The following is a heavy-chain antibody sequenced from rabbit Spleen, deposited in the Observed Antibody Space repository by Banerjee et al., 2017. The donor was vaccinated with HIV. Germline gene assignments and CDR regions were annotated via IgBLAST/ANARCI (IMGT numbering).Heavy chain of an antibody. D-gene: IGHD8-1*01. Sequence: QEQLEESGGDLVKPGASLTLTCTASGFSFSSSYWICWVRQAPGKGLEWIACIYTGSSGTTYYASWAKGRFTISKTSSTTVTLQMTSLTAADTATYFCARDTGSSFSSYGMDLWGPGTLVTVS. CDR2: IYTGSSGTT. CDR3: ARDTGSSFSSYGMDL. CDR1: GFSFSSSYW. J-gene: IGHJ6*01. V-gene: IGHV1S45*01.